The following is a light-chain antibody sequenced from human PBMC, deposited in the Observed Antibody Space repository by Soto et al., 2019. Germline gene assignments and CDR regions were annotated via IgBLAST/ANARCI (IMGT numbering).Light chain of an antibody. Sequence: DIQMTQSPSYLSASVGDRVTITCRTSHSFSIYLNWYQQKPGKAPKLLIYAASSLGSGVPSRFSGSESGTDFTLIISSLQPEDIATYYCQQSYSTPWTFGQGTKVEIK. CDR3: QQSYSTPWT. J-gene: IGKJ1*01. CDR1: HSFSIY. V-gene: IGKV1-39*01. CDR2: AAS.